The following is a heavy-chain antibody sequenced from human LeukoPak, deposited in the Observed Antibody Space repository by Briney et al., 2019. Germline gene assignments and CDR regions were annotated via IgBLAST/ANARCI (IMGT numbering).Heavy chain of an antibody. CDR1: GFTFSDYY. CDR3: AKDGVGIAARPGPYYYYGMDV. CDR2: ISSSGSTI. V-gene: IGHV3-11*01. D-gene: IGHD6-6*01. J-gene: IGHJ6*02. Sequence: GGSLRLSCAASGFTFSDYYMSWIRQAPGKGLEWVSYISSSGSTIYYADSVKGRFTISRDNAKNSLYLQMNSLRAEDTAVYYCAKDGVGIAARPGPYYYYGMDVWGQGTTVTVSS.